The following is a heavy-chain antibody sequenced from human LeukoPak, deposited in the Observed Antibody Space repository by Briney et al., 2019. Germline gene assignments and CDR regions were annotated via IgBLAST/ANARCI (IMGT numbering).Heavy chain of an antibody. CDR3: VRDQYYYDSSGYYRMDV. D-gene: IGHD3-22*01. Sequence: SGTLSLTCAVSGGSISSSNWWSWVRQPPGKGLEWIGRIHTSGSTNYNPSLKSRVTMSVDTSKNQSSLKLSSVTAADTAVYYCVRDQYYYDSSGYYRMDVWGKGTTVTISS. CDR2: IHTSGST. J-gene: IGHJ6*03. V-gene: IGHV4-4*02. CDR1: GGSISSSNW.